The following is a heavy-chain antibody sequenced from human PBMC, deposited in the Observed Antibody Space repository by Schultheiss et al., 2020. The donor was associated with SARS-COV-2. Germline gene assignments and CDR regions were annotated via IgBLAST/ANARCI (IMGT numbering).Heavy chain of an antibody. CDR3: ARHPATHSSSWWFDY. D-gene: IGHD6-13*01. Sequence: GESLKISCKGSGYSFTNYWIGWVRQMPGKGLEWMGIIYPGDSDTRYSPSFQGQVTISADKSISTAYLQWSSLKASDTAMYYCARHPATHSSSWWFDYWGQGTLVTVSS. CDR1: GYSFTNYW. CDR2: IYPGDSDT. V-gene: IGHV5-51*01. J-gene: IGHJ4*02.